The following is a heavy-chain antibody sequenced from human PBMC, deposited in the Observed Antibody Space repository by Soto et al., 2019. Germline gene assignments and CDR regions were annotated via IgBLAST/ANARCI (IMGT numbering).Heavy chain of an antibody. J-gene: IGHJ5*02. CDR3: ARFKGGGNLNWFDP. CDR1: GDSISSSSYY. Sequence: QLQLQESGPGLVKPSETVSLTCTVSGDSISSSSYYWGWIRQPPGKGPEWIGSIYYSGSTYYNPSLKSRVTISVDTSKNQFALRLSSVTAADTAVYYCARFKGGGNLNWFDPWGQGTLVTVSS. D-gene: IGHD2-21*01. CDR2: IYYSGST. V-gene: IGHV4-39*01.